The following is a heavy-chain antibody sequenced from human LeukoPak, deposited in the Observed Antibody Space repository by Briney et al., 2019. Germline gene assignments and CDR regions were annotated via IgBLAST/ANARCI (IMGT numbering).Heavy chain of an antibody. CDR3: AREGPRGXSQFDY. V-gene: IGHV3-33*01. D-gene: IGHD5-24*01. CDR2: IWYDGSNK. J-gene: IGHJ4*02. Sequence: GSLRLPCAASGFTFSSYGMHWVRQAPGKGLEWVALIWYDGSNKYYADSVKGRLTISRDNSKNTLYLQMNSLRAEDTAVYYCAREGPRGXSQFDYWGQXXXXXVSS. CDR1: GFTFSSYG.